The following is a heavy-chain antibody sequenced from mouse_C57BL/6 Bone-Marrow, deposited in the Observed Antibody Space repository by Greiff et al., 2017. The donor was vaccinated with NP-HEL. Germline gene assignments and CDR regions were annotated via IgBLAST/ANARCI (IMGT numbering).Heavy chain of an antibody. CDR2: INPSNGGT. Sequence: QVQLKQPGTELVKPGASVKLSCKASGYTFTSYWMHWVKQRPGQGLEWIGNINPSNGGTNYNEKFKSKATLTVDKSSSTAYMQLSSLTSEDSAVYYCARSEIYYDYEGYFDVWGTGTTVTVSS. CDR3: ARSEIYYDYEGYFDV. J-gene: IGHJ1*03. CDR1: GYTFTSYW. D-gene: IGHD2-4*01. V-gene: IGHV1-53*01.